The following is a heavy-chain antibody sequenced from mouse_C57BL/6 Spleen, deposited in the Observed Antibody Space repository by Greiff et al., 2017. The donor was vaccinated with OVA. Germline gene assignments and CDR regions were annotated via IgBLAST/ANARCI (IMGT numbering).Heavy chain of an antibody. J-gene: IGHJ4*01. V-gene: IGHV2-2*01. CDR2: IWSGGST. Sequence: VKLMESGPGLVQPSQSLSITCTVSGFSLTSYGVHWVRQSPGKGLEWLGVIWSGGSTDYNAAFISRLSISKDNSKSQVFFKMNSLQADDTAIYYCARSYYGSSDYAMDYWGQGTSVTVSS. D-gene: IGHD1-1*01. CDR1: GFSLTSYG. CDR3: ARSYYGSSDYAMDY.